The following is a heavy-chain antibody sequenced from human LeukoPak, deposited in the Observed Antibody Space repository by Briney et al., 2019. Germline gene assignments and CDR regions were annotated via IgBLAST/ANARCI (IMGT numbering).Heavy chain of an antibody. Sequence: PSETLSLTCSVSGGSISSGSDYWSWIRQPAGKGLEWIGRIYTSGSTNYNPSLKSRITMSVDTSKNQFSLKLSSVTAADTAVYYCAIEVRAAAAGNGDAANWFDPWGQGTLVTVSS. CDR3: AIEVRAAAAGNGDAANWFDP. V-gene: IGHV4-61*02. J-gene: IGHJ5*02. CDR1: GGSISSGSDY. D-gene: IGHD6-13*01. CDR2: IYTSGST.